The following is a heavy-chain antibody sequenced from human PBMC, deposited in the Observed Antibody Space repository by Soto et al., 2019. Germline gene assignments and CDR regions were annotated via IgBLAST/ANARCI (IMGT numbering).Heavy chain of an antibody. CDR3: ARVPDR. D-gene: IGHD2-2*01. V-gene: IGHV4-39*01. Sequence: SSETLSLTCTVSGDSITSNCYFWAWIRQPPGKGLEWIGSIYYSGTTYHNPSLKSRVTISVDRSNNQFSLKLTSVTAADTAVYYCARVPDRWGQGTLVTVS. J-gene: IGHJ5*02. CDR1: GDSITSNCYF. CDR2: IYYSGTT.